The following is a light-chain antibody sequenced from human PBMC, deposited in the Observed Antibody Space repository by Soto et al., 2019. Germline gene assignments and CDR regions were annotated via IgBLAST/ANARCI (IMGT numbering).Light chain of an antibody. J-gene: IGKJ1*01. CDR3: QQYNNWPRT. CDR1: QSVNSN. Sequence: EIVMTQSPATLSLSPGERATLSCRASQSVNSNLAWYQQKAGQAPRLLIYGTSTRATGIPARFSGSGSGTDFTRTISSLQFEDFAVYYCQQYNNWPRTFGQGTKVEIK. V-gene: IGKV3-15*01. CDR2: GTS.